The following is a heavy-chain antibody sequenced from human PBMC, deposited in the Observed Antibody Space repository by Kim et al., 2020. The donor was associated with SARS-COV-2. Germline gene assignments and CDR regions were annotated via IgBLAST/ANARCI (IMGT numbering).Heavy chain of an antibody. Sequence: GGSLRLSCAASGFTFDDYAMHWVRQAPGKGLEWVSGISWNSGSIGYADSVKGRFTISRDNAKNSLYLQMNSLRAEDTALYYCAKDKAVAGIRAFDIWGQG. CDR3: AKDKAVAGIRAFDI. V-gene: IGHV3-9*01. CDR2: ISWNSGSI. CDR1: GFTFDDYA. J-gene: IGHJ3*02. D-gene: IGHD6-19*01.